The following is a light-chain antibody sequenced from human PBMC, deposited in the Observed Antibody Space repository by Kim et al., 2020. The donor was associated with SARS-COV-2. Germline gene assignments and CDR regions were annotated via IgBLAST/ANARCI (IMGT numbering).Light chain of an antibody. Sequence: DIQMNQCPSSLSASVGDRVTITCRTTQSISSHLNWYQQKPGRAPKLLISAASTLQGGVPSRFSGSGSETDFTLTISSLQPEDFATYFCQQSYITPFTFGPGTKVDIK. V-gene: IGKV1-39*01. J-gene: IGKJ3*01. CDR1: QSISSH. CDR3: QQSYITPFT. CDR2: AAS.